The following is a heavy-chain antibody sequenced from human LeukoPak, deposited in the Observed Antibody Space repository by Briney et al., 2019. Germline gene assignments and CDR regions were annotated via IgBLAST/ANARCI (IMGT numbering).Heavy chain of an antibody. Sequence: GASVKVSCKASGYTFTSYDINWVRQATGQGLEWMGWMNPNSGNTGYAQKFQGRVTITRNTSISTAYMELSSLRAEDTAVYYCAREREEYSRGAFDIWGQGTMVTVSS. CDR2: MNPNSGNT. CDR1: GYTFTSYD. D-gene: IGHD5-18*01. CDR3: AREREEYSRGAFDI. J-gene: IGHJ3*02. V-gene: IGHV1-8*03.